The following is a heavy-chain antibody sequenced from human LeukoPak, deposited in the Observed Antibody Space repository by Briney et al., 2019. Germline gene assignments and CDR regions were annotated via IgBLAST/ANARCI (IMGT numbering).Heavy chain of an antibody. CDR1: GGSISSYY. Sequence: SETLSLTCTVSGGSISSYYWSWIRQPAGKGLEWIGRIYTSGSTNYNPSLKGRVTMSVDTSKNQFSLKLSSVTAADTAVYYCARDSIGIAAAGGYYGMDVWGQGTTVTVSS. J-gene: IGHJ6*02. D-gene: IGHD6-13*01. CDR2: IYTSGST. V-gene: IGHV4-4*07. CDR3: ARDSIGIAAAGGYYGMDV.